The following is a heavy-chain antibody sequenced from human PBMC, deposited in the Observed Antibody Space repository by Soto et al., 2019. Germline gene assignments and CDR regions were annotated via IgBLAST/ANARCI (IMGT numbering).Heavy chain of an antibody. Sequence: QVQMVQSGAEVKKPGSSVKVSCKASGGTFSSYAISWVRQAPGQGLEWMGGIIPIFGTANYAQKFQGRVTITADESTSTAYMELSSLRSEDTAVYYCARQAHFGVVIIGWFDPWGQGTLVTVSS. J-gene: IGHJ5*02. CDR2: IIPIFGTA. CDR1: GGTFSSYA. D-gene: IGHD3-3*01. CDR3: ARQAHFGVVIIGWFDP. V-gene: IGHV1-69*01.